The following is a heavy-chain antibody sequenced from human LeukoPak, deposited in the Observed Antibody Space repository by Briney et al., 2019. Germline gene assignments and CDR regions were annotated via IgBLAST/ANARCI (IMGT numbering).Heavy chain of an antibody. CDR3: ARDTHDSSGYYYYFDY. V-gene: IGHV3-21*01. D-gene: IGHD3-22*01. CDR2: ITSSGRYI. CDR1: GFTLSSYS. J-gene: IGHJ4*02. Sequence: PGGSLRLSCAASGFTLSSYSMNWVRQAPGKGLEWVSSITSSGRYIYYADSVKGRFTISRDNAKNSLYLQMNSLRAEDTAVYYCARDTHDSSGYYYYFDYWGQGTLVTVSS.